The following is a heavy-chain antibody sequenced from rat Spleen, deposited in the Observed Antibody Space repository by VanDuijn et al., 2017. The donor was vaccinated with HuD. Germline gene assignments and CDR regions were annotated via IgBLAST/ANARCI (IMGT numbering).Heavy chain of an antibody. J-gene: IGHJ2*01. CDR2: VSSDGSRT. V-gene: IGHV5-29*01. CDR3: ARTTARVPFDY. CDR1: GFTFSDHG. Sequence: EVQLVESGGGLVQPGRSLKVSCAASGFTFSDHGMAWVRQAPTKGLEWVATVSSDGSRTYYRDSVKGRFTLSRDNAQSTLYLQMDSLRSEDTAMYYCARTTARVPFDYWGQGVMVTVSS. D-gene: IGHD1-2*01.